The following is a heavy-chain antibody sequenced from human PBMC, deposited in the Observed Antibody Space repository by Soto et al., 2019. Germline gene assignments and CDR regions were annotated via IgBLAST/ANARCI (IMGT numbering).Heavy chain of an antibody. CDR3: ATTGPY. CDR1: GFTFSSYG. Sequence: GGSLRLSCAASGFTFSSYGMHWVRQAPGRGLEWVAVIWFDGSNKFYADSVKGRFTISRDNSKNTVSLQMNSLRDEDSAAYYCATTGPYWGQGTLVTVSS. CDR2: IWFDGSNK. J-gene: IGHJ4*02. V-gene: IGHV3-33*01.